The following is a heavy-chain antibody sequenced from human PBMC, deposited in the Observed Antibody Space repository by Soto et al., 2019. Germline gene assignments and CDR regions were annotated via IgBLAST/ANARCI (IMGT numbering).Heavy chain of an antibody. CDR2: ISYDGSNK. Sequence: LRLSCATSGFSFRSYGMHGVRQAPGKGLEWVAVISYDGSNKYYADSVKGRFTISRDNSKNTLYLQMNSLRAEDTAVYHCARDGVVETAIFNCFDLLGQGPLATVA. V-gene: IGHV3-33*01. J-gene: IGHJ5*02. CDR1: GFSFRSYG. D-gene: IGHD2-21*02. CDR3: ARDGVVETAIFNCFDL.